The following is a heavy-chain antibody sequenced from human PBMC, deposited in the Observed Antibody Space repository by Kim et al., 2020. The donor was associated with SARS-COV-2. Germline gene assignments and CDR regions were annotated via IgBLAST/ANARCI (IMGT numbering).Heavy chain of an antibody. Sequence: GGSLRLSCAASGFTFSSYAMSWVRQAPGKGLEWVSAISGSGGSTYYADSVKGRFTISRDNSKNTLYLQMNSLRAEDTAVYYCARIMGGGYYDILTGWVDSYYHYGMDVWGQGTTVTVSS. CDR2: ISGSGGST. D-gene: IGHD3-9*01. CDR1: GFTFSSYA. J-gene: IGHJ6*02. V-gene: IGHV3-23*01. CDR3: ARIMGGGYYDILTGWVDSYYHYGMDV.